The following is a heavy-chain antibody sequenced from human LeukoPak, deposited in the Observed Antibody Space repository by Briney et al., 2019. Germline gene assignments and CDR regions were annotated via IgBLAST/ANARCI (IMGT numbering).Heavy chain of an antibody. CDR3: AKPPSLCSSTSCYSADY. CDR1: GFTFSDYY. Sequence: GGSLRLSCAASGFTFSDYYMSWVRQAPGKGLEWVSAISGSGGSTYYADSVKGRFTISRDNSKNTLYLQMNSLRAEDTAVYYCAKPPSLCSSTSCYSADYWGQGTLVTVSS. D-gene: IGHD2-2*02. J-gene: IGHJ4*02. V-gene: IGHV3-23*01. CDR2: ISGSGGST.